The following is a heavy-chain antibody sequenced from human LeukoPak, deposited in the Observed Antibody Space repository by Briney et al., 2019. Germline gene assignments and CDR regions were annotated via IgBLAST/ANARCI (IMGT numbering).Heavy chain of an antibody. CDR2: ISYDGSNK. CDR3: AFSSGWTFDY. V-gene: IGHV3-30-3*01. J-gene: IGHJ4*02. D-gene: IGHD6-19*01. Sequence: PGGSLRLSCAASGFTFSSYAMHWVRQAPGKGLEWVAVISYDGSNKYYADSVKGRFTISRDNSKNTLYPQMNSLRAEDTAVYYCAFSSGWTFDYWGQGTLVTVSS. CDR1: GFTFSSYA.